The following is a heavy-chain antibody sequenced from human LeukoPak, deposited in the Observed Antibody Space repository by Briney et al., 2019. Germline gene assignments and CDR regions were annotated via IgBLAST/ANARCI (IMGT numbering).Heavy chain of an antibody. CDR2: ISSDGSNK. Sequence: GGSLRLSCAAPGFTFSSYAMHWVRQAPGKGLEWVAVISSDGSNKYYADSVKGRFTISGDNSKNTLFLQMNSLRVEDTAVYYCAKGFAASGWLWFFDYWGQGTLVTVSS. CDR3: AKGFAASGWLWFFDY. J-gene: IGHJ4*02. CDR1: GFTFSSYA. V-gene: IGHV3-30*18. D-gene: IGHD6-19*01.